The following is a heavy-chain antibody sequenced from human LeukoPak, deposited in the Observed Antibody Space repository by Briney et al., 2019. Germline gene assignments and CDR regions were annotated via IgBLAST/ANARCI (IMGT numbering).Heavy chain of an antibody. Sequence: ASVKVSCKASGYTFTSYGISWVRQAPGQGLEWMGWISAYNGNTNYAQKLQGRVTMTTDTSTSTAYMELRSLRSDDAAVYYCARELRRGVNYYHGMDVWGQGTTVTVSS. J-gene: IGHJ6*02. CDR2: ISAYNGNT. CDR3: ARELRRGVNYYHGMDV. CDR1: GYTFTSYG. V-gene: IGHV1-18*01. D-gene: IGHD3-10*01.